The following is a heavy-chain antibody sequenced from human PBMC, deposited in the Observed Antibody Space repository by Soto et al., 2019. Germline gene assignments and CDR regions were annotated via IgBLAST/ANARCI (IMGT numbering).Heavy chain of an antibody. V-gene: IGHV4-31*03. D-gene: IGHD3-10*01. CDR1: GASINSGGHY. CDR2: IYYTGST. CDR3: ARDNTYYYGSGSPTLIY. J-gene: IGHJ4*02. Sequence: PSETLSLTCTVSGASINSGGHYWTWIRQPPGRGLEWIGYIYYTGSTYYNPSLRSRVTMSVDTSKNQFSLNLTSVTAADTAVYYCARDNTYYYGSGSPTLIYWGLGTLVTVSS.